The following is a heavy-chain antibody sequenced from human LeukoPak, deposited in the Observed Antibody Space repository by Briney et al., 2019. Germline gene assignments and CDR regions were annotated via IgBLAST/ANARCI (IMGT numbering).Heavy chain of an antibody. CDR2: IYSSGST. J-gene: IGHJ5*02. V-gene: IGHV4-39*01. Sequence: PSETLSLTCTVSGGSISSSTYYWGWICQPPEKGLEWIGNIYSSGSTYYNPSLKSRVTISVDTSKNQFSLKLTSVTAADTAVYYCKGIAVAALGGWFDPWGQGTLVTVSS. CDR3: KGIAVAALGGWFDP. CDR1: GGSISSSTYY. D-gene: IGHD6-19*01.